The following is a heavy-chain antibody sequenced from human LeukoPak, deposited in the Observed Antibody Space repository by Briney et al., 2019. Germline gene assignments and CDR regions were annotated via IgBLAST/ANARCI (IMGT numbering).Heavy chain of an antibody. CDR3: ARYFDWFLFDY. CDR2: INSDGSST. Sequence: PGGSLRLSCAASGFTFSSYWMHWVRQAPGKGLVWVSRINSDGSSTSYADSVKGRFTISRDNAKNTLYLQMNSLRAEDTAVYYCARYFDWFLFDYWGQGTPVTVSS. V-gene: IGHV3-74*01. J-gene: IGHJ4*02. D-gene: IGHD3-9*01. CDR1: GFTFSSYW.